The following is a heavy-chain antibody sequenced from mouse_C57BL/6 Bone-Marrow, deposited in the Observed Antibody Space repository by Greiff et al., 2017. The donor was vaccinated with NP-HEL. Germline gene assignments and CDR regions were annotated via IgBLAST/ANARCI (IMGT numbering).Heavy chain of an antibody. CDR1: GYTFTSYG. J-gene: IGHJ2*01. V-gene: IGHV1-72*01. CDR2: IDPNSGGT. D-gene: IGHD1-1*01. CDR3: ARGITTVVVP. Sequence: QVQLQQSGAELARPGASVKLSCKASGYTFTSYGISWVKQRTGRGLEWIGRIDPNSGGTKYNEKFKSKATLTVDKPSSTAYMQLSSLTSEDSAVYYCARGITTVVVPWGQGTTLTVSS.